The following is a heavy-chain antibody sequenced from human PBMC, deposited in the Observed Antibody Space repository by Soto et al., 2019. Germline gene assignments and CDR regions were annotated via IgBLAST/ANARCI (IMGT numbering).Heavy chain of an antibody. Sequence: EVQVLESGGGVVQPGGSLRLSCAASGFTFSTYAMSWVRQAPGKGLEWVSSISGSGGSTYYADSVKGRFTISRDNSKKTLFLQMSSLRAEDTAVYFCAKGGAAAGMGYFDLWGRGTLVTVSS. CDR1: GFTFSTYA. CDR2: ISGSGGST. CDR3: AKGGAAAGMGYFDL. J-gene: IGHJ2*01. D-gene: IGHD6-13*01. V-gene: IGHV3-23*01.